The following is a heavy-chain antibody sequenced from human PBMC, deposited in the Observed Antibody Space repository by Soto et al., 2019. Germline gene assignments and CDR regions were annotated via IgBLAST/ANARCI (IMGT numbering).Heavy chain of an antibody. D-gene: IGHD2-2*02. V-gene: IGHV4-4*07. Sequence: QVQLQESGPGLVKPSETLSLTCTVSGGSISSYYWSWIRQPAGKGLEWIGRIYTSGSTNYNPSLKSRVTMAVDTSKNQFSLKLSSVTAADTAVYYCARDIPSPHDYGMDVWGQGTTVTVSS. CDR2: IYTSGST. J-gene: IGHJ6*02. CDR3: ARDIPSPHDYGMDV. CDR1: GGSISSYY.